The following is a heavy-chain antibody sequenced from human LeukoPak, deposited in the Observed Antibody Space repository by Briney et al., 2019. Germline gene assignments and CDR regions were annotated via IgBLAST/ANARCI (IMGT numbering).Heavy chain of an antibody. CDR2: IYNSGSA. V-gene: IGHV4-59*01. J-gene: IGHJ4*02. CDR3: AREAAVGTGGFDY. CDR1: GGSISAYY. D-gene: IGHD6-13*01. Sequence: PSETLSLTCTVSGGSISAYYWSWIRQPPGKGLEWIGYIYNSGSANYNPSLQSRVTILIDTSKKQFSLKVSSVTAADTAVYYCAREAAVGTGGFDYWGQGTLVTVSS.